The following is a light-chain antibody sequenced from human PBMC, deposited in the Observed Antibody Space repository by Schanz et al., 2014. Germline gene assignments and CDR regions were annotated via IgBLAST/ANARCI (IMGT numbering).Light chain of an antibody. J-gene: IGLJ1*01. CDR2: EVS. V-gene: IGLV2-8*01. Sequence: QSALTQPPSASGSPGQSVTISCTGTSSDVGNYNYVSWYQHHPGKAPKLMIYEVSKRPSGVPDRFSGSKSGNTASLTVSGLQAEDEADYYCSSYRRTAAVAVFGTGTKLTVL. CDR3: SSYRRTAAVAV. CDR1: SSDVGNYNY.